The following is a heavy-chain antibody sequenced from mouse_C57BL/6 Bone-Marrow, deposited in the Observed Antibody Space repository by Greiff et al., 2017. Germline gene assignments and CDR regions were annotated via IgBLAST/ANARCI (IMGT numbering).Heavy chain of an antibody. D-gene: IGHD2-4*01. J-gene: IGHJ3*01. CDR1: GYTFTSYW. CDR3: ARACYDFEGFAY. Sequence: QVQLQQPGAELVRPGTSVKLSCKASGYTFTSYWMPWVKQRPGQGLEWIGVIDPADSYTNYNQKFKGKATLTVDTSSSTAYMQLSSLTSEDSAVYYCARACYDFEGFAYWGQGTLVTVSA. CDR2: IDPADSYT. V-gene: IGHV1-59*01.